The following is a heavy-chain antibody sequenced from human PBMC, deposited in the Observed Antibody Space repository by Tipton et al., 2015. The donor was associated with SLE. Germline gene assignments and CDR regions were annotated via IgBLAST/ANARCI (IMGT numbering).Heavy chain of an antibody. CDR1: GGSISSSPYF. CDR3: AGGDYHGSVSYIGY. CDR2: VYYTGTT. V-gene: IGHV4-39*02. Sequence: TLSLTCSVSGGSISSSPYFWGWIRQTPGKGLEWIGTVYYTGTTYYSPSLKSRVTISVDTSKTYFSLKLSSVTAADTAVYYCAGGDYHGSVSYIGYWGQGSLVTVSS. D-gene: IGHD3-10*01. J-gene: IGHJ4*02.